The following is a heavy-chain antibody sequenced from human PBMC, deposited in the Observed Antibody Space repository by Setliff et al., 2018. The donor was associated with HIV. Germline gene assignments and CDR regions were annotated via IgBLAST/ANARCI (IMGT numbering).Heavy chain of an antibody. V-gene: IGHV4-31*03. CDR2: IYNSGGT. CDR1: GGSVSSRGYY. J-gene: IGHJ4*02. Sequence: PSETLSLTCTVSGGSVSSRGYYWGWIRQPPGKGLEWIGYIYNSGGTYYNPSLKSRITMSIDTSKNQFSLKLNSVTAADTAVYFCARASRWGSIPFDYWGQGTLVTVSS. D-gene: IGHD2-21*01. CDR3: ARASRWGSIPFDY.